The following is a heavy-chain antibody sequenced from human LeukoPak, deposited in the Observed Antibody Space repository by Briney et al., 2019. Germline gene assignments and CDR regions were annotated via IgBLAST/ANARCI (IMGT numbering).Heavy chain of an antibody. CDR3: ARVQVLLWFGESMDYYGMDV. D-gene: IGHD3-10*01. J-gene: IGHJ6*04. V-gene: IGHV3-21*01. Sequence: GGSLRLSCAASGFTFSSYSMNWVRQAPGEGLEWVSSISSSSSYIYYADSVKGRFTISRDNAKNSLYLQMNSLRAEDTAVYYCARVQVLLWFGESMDYYGMDVWGKGTTVTVSS. CDR2: ISSSSSYI. CDR1: GFTFSSYS.